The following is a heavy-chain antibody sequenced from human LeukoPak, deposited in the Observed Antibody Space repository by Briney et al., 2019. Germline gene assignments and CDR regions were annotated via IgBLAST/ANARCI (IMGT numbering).Heavy chain of an antibody. CDR2: IYYSGCT. D-gene: IGHD6-6*01. CDR1: GGSISSSSYY. CDR3: ARQSSSSSNWFDP. J-gene: IGHJ5*02. V-gene: IGHV4-39*01. Sequence: SETLSLTCTASGGSISSSSYYWGWIRQPPGKGLEWIGSIYYSGCTYYNPSLKSRVTISVDTSKNQFSLKLSSVTAADTAVYYCARQSSSSSNWFDPWGQGTLVTVSS.